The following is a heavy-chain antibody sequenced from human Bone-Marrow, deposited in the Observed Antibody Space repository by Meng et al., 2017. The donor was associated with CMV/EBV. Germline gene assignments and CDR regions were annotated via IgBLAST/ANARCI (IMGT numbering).Heavy chain of an antibody. D-gene: IGHD2-2*01. CDR1: GYPCTGYF. Sequence: SGYPCTGYFMHWVRQAPGQGLEWMGWINPNSGGTNYAQKFQGRVTMTRDTSISTAYMELSRLRSDDTAVYYCARVGVPAAIPPWFDPWGQGTLVTVSS. J-gene: IGHJ5*02. V-gene: IGHV1-2*02. CDR2: INPNSGGT. CDR3: ARVGVPAAIPPWFDP.